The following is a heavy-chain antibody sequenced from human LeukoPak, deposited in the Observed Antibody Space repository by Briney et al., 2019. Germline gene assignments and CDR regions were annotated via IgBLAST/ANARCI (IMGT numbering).Heavy chain of an antibody. V-gene: IGHV1-69*05. J-gene: IGHJ5*02. CDR1: GGTFSSYA. CDR2: IIPIFGTA. D-gene: IGHD6-13*01. CDR3: ARAGAAAGTGWFDP. Sequence: SVKVSCKASGGTFSSYAISWVRQALGQGLEWMGGIIPIFGTANYAQKFQGRVTITTDESTSTAYMELSSLRSEDTAVYYCARAGAAAGTGWFDPWGQGTLVTVSS.